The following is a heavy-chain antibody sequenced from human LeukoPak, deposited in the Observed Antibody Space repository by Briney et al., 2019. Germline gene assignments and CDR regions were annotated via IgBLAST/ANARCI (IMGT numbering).Heavy chain of an antibody. Sequence: GASVKVSCKASGNIFTGYYLHWVRQAPGQGLEWMGWIKSNGGGPKYAPKFQGRVTMTRDTSINTVYMELSRLRSDDTAVYYCATGLFSYYYGSGAWGQGTLVTVSS. J-gene: IGHJ4*02. CDR1: GNIFTGYY. CDR2: IKSNGGGP. CDR3: ATGLFSYYYGSGA. V-gene: IGHV1-2*02. D-gene: IGHD3-10*01.